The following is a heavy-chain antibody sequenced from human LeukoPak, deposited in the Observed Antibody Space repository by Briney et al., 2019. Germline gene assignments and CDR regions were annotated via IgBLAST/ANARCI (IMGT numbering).Heavy chain of an antibody. D-gene: IGHD3-10*01. Sequence: PSETLSLTCTVSGYSISSGYYWGWIRQPPGKGLEWIGSIYHSGSTYYNPSLKSRVTISVDTSKNQFSLKLSSVTAADTAVYYCAVQGVRGVTLFDYWGQGTLVTVSS. CDR3: AVQGVRGVTLFDY. J-gene: IGHJ4*02. V-gene: IGHV4-38-2*02. CDR1: GYSISSGYY. CDR2: IYHSGST.